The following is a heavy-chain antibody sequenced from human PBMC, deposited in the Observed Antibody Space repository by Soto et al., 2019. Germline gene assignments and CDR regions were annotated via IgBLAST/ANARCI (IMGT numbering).Heavy chain of an antibody. J-gene: IGHJ4*02. Sequence: GGSLRLSCAASGFIFSNAWMSWVRQAPGKGLEWVGRIKSKTDGGTTDYAAPVKGRFTISRDDSKNTLYLQMNSLKTEDTAVYYCTTANFYDYIWGSYPLGPGIAQSDYWGQGTLVTVSS. CDR3: TTANFYDYIWGSYPLGPGIAQSDY. CDR1: GFIFSNAW. CDR2: IKSKTDGGTT. V-gene: IGHV3-15*01. D-gene: IGHD3-16*02.